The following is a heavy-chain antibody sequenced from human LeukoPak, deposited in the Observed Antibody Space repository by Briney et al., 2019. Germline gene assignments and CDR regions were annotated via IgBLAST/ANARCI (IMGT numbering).Heavy chain of an antibody. V-gene: IGHV3-53*04. CDR3: ARVLGYDSSGYYRGYFDY. CDR2: VYSAGST. Sequence: PGGSLRLSCAASGFTVSNNYMSWVRQAPGKGLEWVSVVYSAGSTYYADSVKGRFTISRQNPENTLFLQMNSLGPEDTAVYHCARVLGYDSSGYYRGYFDYWGQGTLVTVSS. J-gene: IGHJ4*02. D-gene: IGHD3-22*01. CDR1: GFTVSNNY.